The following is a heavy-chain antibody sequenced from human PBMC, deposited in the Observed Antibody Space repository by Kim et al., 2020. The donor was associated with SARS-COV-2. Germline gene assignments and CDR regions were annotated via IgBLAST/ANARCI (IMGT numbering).Heavy chain of an antibody. J-gene: IGHJ4*02. Sequence: GGSLRLSCAASGFTFSNSAMHWVRQAPGKGLEWVAVISNDGSNEYYADSVKGRFIISRDNSKNTLYLQMNSLRAEDTAVYYCARSLFLWSYFDYWGQGTLVTVSS. D-gene: IGHD2-21*01. CDR3: ARSLFLWSYFDY. CDR2: ISNDGSNE. V-gene: IGHV3-30*04. CDR1: GFTFSNSA.